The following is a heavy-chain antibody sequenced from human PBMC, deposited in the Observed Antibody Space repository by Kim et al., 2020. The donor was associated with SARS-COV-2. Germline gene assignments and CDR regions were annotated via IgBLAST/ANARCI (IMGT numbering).Heavy chain of an antibody. CDR3: ARGGVIVVPAAIHYYYYGMDV. D-gene: IGHD2-2*02. J-gene: IGHJ6*02. V-gene: IGHV4-34*01. CDR2: INHSGST. Sequence: SETLSLTCAVYGGSFSGYYWSWIRQPPGKGLEWIGEINHSGSTNYNPSLKSRVTISVDTSKNQFSLKLSSVTAADTAVYYCARGGVIVVPAAIHYYYYGMDVWGQGTTVTVSS. CDR1: GGSFSGYY.